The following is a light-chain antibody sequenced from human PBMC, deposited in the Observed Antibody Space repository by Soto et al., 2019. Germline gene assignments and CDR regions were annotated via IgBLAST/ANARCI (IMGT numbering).Light chain of an antibody. Sequence: EIVMTQSPATLSVSPGGRATLSCRASQSISDTLAWYQQKPGQAPRLLIHGASTRAPGFPARFSGSGSGTDFTLTISSLQSEDFAVYHCQQYHNWPSWTFGQGTKVDIK. CDR2: GAS. V-gene: IGKV3-15*01. CDR3: QQYHNWPSWT. CDR1: QSISDT. J-gene: IGKJ1*01.